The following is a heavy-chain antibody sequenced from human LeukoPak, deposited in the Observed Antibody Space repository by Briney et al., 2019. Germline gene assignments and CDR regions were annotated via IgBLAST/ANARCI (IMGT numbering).Heavy chain of an antibody. D-gene: IGHD2-2*01. Sequence: PGGSLRLSRAASGFTFSSYSMNWVRQAPGKGLEWVSSISSSSSYIYYADSVKGRFTISRDNAKNSLYLQMNSLRAEDTAVYYCARALFGVVVPAAPFDPWGQGTLVTVSS. CDR2: ISSSSSYI. CDR1: GFTFSSYS. CDR3: ARALFGVVVPAAPFDP. J-gene: IGHJ5*02. V-gene: IGHV3-21*01.